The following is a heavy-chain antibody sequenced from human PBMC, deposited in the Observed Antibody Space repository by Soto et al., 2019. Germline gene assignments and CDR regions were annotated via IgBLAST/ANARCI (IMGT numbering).Heavy chain of an antibody. Sequence: QVPLVQCGAEVKKPGASARISCKASGYALTNFALHLARQVAGQRFEYMGWIYGDDKTKVSQKFRGKVTIFSATSANTVPLELRTPRSDDTGLCHFARGDANSPYCDSWGEGTRVTVSS. CDR3: ARGDANSPYCDS. J-gene: IGHJ4*02. CDR1: GYALTNFA. D-gene: IGHD3-16*01. CDR2: IYGDDKT. V-gene: IGHV1-3*01.